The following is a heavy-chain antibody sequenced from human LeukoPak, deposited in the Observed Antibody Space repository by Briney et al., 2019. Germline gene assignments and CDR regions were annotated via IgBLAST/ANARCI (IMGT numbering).Heavy chain of an antibody. Sequence: GGSLRLSCAASGFTFSGYFMTWVRQAPGKGLEWVANIRPDGSAKYYVDSVKGRFTISRDNAKNSLYLQVNSLRVDDSAVYYCGLLVGAPPYSLDYWGQGTLVTVSS. D-gene: IGHD1-26*01. CDR2: IRPDGSAK. CDR1: GFTFSGYF. V-gene: IGHV3-7*01. J-gene: IGHJ4*02. CDR3: GLLVGAPPYSLDY.